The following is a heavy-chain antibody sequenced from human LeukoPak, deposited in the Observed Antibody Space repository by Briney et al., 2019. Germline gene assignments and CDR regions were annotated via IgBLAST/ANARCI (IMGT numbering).Heavy chain of an antibody. CDR3: ARNYYDSNGYYYSWYYYGMDV. CDR2: ISRSTSHT. CDR1: GFTFSNYD. Sequence: GGSLRLSCAPSGFTFSNYDMNWVRQAPGKGLEWVSSISRSTSHTYYADSVKGRFTISRDNAKNSLYLQMNSLRAEDTAVYYCARNYYDSNGYYYSWYYYGMDVWGQGTTVTVSS. D-gene: IGHD3-22*01. V-gene: IGHV3-21*01. J-gene: IGHJ6*02.